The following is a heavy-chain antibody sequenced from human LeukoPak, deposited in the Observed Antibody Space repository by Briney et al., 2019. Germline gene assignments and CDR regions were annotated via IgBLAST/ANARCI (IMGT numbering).Heavy chain of an antibody. D-gene: IGHD3-16*01. CDR1: GYSFTTYH. CDR2: IKDSGTT. Sequence: ASVKVSCKASGYSFTTYHIHWVRQAPGQGLEWMGIIKDSGTTIYPQKFQGRVTMTRDTSTSTVYMEVSSLRSEDTAAYYCARESSHTFYFDYWGQGTLVTVSS. V-gene: IGHV1-46*01. J-gene: IGHJ4*02. CDR3: ARESSHTFYFDY.